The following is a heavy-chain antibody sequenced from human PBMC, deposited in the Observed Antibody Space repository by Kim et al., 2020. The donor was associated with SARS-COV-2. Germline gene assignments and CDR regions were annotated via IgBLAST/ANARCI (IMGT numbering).Heavy chain of an antibody. J-gene: IGHJ4*02. Sequence: GGSLRLSCAASGFTFSSYSMNWVRQAPGKGLEWVSSISSSSSYIYYADSVKGRFTISRDNAKNSLYLQMNSLRAEDTAVYYCARDPVMSIAAAGQRFDYWTQGTLVTISS. V-gene: IGHV3-21*01. CDR3: ARDPVMSIAAAGQRFDY. CDR2: ISSSSSYI. CDR1: GFTFSSYS. D-gene: IGHD6-13*01.